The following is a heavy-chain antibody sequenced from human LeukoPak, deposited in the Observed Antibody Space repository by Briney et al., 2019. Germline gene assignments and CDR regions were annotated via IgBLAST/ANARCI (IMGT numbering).Heavy chain of an antibody. Sequence: GGSLRLSCAASGFSFSSYNMNWVRQAPGKGLEWVSYISSSGTSVYYADSVKGRFTISRDNAKNSLYLQMNSLRAEDTAVYYCARGMVFGVVTGYWGQGTLVTVSS. CDR2: ISSSGTSV. CDR3: ARGMVFGVVTGY. J-gene: IGHJ4*02. V-gene: IGHV3-48*01. D-gene: IGHD3-3*01. CDR1: GFSFSSYN.